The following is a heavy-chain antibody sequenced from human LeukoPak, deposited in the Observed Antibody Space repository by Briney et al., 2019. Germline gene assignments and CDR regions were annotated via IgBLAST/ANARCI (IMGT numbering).Heavy chain of an antibody. V-gene: IGHV3-30-3*01. CDR2: ISYDGSNK. D-gene: IGHD6-13*01. Sequence: GRSLRLSCAASGFTFSSYAMHWVRQAPGKGLEWVAVISYDGSNKYYADSVKGRFTISRDNSKNTLYLQMNSLRAEDTAVYHCARDFAGAATGFKHLDYWGQGTLVTVSS. J-gene: IGHJ4*02. CDR3: ARDFAGAATGFKHLDY. CDR1: GFTFSSYA.